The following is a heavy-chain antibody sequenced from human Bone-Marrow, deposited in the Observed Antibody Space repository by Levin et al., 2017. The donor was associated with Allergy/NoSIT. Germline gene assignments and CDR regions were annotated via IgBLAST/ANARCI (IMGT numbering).Heavy chain of an antibody. V-gene: IGHV1-2*02. D-gene: IGHD1-26*01. CDR2: ISPHRGGS. CDR1: GYNFNDYY. J-gene: IGHJ4*02. Sequence: ASVKVFCKASGYNFNDYYIHWVRQAPGQGPEWMGWISPHRGGSNYAQKFQGRVSMTRDTSSTVYMELSRLRSDDTAVYYCARSLSGMWELLYYFDYWGQGTLVTVSS. CDR3: ARSLSGMWELLYYFDY.